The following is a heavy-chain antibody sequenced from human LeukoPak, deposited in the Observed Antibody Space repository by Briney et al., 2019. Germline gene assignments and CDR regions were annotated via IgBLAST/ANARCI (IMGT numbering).Heavy chain of an antibody. J-gene: IGHJ5*02. CDR3: ARDLEYYGSGTTSS. Sequence: GGSLRLSCAASGFTFSSYSMNWDRQAPGKGLEWVSSISSSSSYIYYADSVKGRFTISRDNAKNSLYLQMNSLRAEDTAVYYCARDLEYYGSGTTSSWGQGTLVTVSS. D-gene: IGHD3-10*01. CDR2: ISSSSSYI. V-gene: IGHV3-21*01. CDR1: GFTFSSYS.